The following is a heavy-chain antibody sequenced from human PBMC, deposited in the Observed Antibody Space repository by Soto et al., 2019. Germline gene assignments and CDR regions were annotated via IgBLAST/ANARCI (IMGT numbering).Heavy chain of an antibody. CDR2: IIPFFGKP. J-gene: IGHJ6*02. D-gene: IGHD3-22*01. V-gene: IGHV1-69*06. Sequence: QVQLVQSGTEVKKPGSSVKVSCKTSGGAFSTSALSWVRQAPGQGLEWMGGIIPFFGKPNYAQNFQGRITMTADISTTTAHLEVRRLRTADAAVYYCARWRGIVDNYYYYGMDVWGQGTTVTVSS. CDR3: ARWRGIVDNYYYYGMDV. CDR1: GGAFSTSA.